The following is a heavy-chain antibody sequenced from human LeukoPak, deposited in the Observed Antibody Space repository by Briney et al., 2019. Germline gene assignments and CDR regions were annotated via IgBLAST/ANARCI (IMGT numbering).Heavy chain of an antibody. V-gene: IGHV1-18*01. CDR3: ARGMGYSYGHPQGAFDI. CDR1: GYSFTSYG. Sequence: ASVKVSCKASGYSFTSYGFNWVRQAPGQGLEWMGWMSAYNGKTNYAHSLQGRVTVAADTSTSTAYMELRSLRSEDTAVYYCARGMGYSYGHPQGAFDIWGQGTMVTVSS. CDR2: MSAYNGKT. D-gene: IGHD5-18*01. J-gene: IGHJ3*02.